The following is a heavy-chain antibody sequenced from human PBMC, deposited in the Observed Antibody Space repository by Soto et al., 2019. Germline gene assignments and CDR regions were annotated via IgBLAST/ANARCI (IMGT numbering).Heavy chain of an antibody. CDR1: GFTFSTYS. Sequence: GGSLRLSCVGSGFTFSTYSINWVRQAPGKGLEWVSSISSRSDIYYADSVKGRFTISRDNAKNSVSLQMNSLRAEDTAVYYCARDHRWAFDYWGQGALVTVSS. CDR3: ARDHRWAFDY. D-gene: IGHD3-16*01. J-gene: IGHJ4*02. V-gene: IGHV3-21*01. CDR2: ISSRSDI.